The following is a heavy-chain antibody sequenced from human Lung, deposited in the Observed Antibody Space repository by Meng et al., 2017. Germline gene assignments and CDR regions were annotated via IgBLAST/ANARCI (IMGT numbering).Heavy chain of an antibody. Sequence: QGRRQGPGPGLASPPGLLTFTGTCLRGAVSSGGYYWSCIRQPPGKELEWIGYVYFSGSTNYNPSFTSPVNISLDQSKKQFSLKLNSVTAAYTGVYFCARGGTVVNLGYWGPGTLVTVSS. CDR3: ARGGTVVNLGY. V-gene: IGHV4-61*08. J-gene: IGHJ4*02. CDR1: RGAVSSGGYY. CDR2: VYFSGST. D-gene: IGHD4-23*01.